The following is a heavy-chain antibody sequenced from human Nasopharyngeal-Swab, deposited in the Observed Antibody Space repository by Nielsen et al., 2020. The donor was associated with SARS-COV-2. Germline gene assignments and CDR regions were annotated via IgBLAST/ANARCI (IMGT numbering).Heavy chain of an antibody. J-gene: IGHJ6*03. D-gene: IGHD2-2*01. CDR2: ISPSNGNT. CDR1: GYMFTSND. V-gene: IGHV1-18*04. CDR3: ATERSGVVPGPLGLGLWYLYYYMDV. Sequence: ASAKVPCKASGYMFTSNDITWVRQAPPQGVEWMGRISPSNGNTKYAQTFQGRVTMTTDTSTRTAYMELRSLTSDDTAVYYCATERSGVVPGPLGLGLWYLYYYMDVWGKGTTVTVSS.